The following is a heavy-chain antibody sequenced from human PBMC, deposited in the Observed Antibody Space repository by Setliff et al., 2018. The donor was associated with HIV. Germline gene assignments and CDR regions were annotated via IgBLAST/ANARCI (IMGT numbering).Heavy chain of an antibody. Sequence: PGGSLRLSCAVSGFTFTNAWMNWVRQAPGKGLEWVGRIKSKTDGGTADYAALVNGRFTISRDNARNSLYLQMSSLRAEDTAVYYCARVTGTTVFHYWGQGTLVTVSS. J-gene: IGHJ4*02. D-gene: IGHD1-7*01. V-gene: IGHV3-15*07. CDR1: GFTFTNAW. CDR3: ARVTGTTVFHY. CDR2: IKSKTDGGTA.